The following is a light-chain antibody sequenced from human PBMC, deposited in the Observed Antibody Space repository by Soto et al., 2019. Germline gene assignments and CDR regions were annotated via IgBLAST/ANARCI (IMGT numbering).Light chain of an antibody. CDR3: QQYYATPPT. CDR1: QNIFYSSNTQNF. J-gene: IGKJ4*01. CDR2: WAS. Sequence: DIVMTQSPDSLAVSLGERATINCKSSQNIFYSSNTQNFLAWYQQKPRQPPKLLIYWASTRESGVPDRFSGSGSGTEFTLTISSLQAEDVAVYYCQQYYATPPTFGGGTKVEIK. V-gene: IGKV4-1*01.